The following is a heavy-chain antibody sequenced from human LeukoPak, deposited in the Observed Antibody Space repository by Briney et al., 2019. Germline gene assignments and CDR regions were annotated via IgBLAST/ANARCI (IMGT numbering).Heavy chain of an antibody. Sequence: GESLKISCKASGYSFPDYWIGWVRQIPRQGLEWMGIIYPGDSDTRYSPSFQGQVTFSADKSISTAYLQWRSLKASDSAIYYCATAIVAAYDYWGQGTLVTVSS. V-gene: IGHV5-51*01. J-gene: IGHJ4*02. CDR1: GYSFPDYW. CDR3: ATAIVAAYDY. CDR2: IYPGDSDT. D-gene: IGHD1-26*01.